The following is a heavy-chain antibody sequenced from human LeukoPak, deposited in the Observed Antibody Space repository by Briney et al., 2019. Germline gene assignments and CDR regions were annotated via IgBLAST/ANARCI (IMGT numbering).Heavy chain of an antibody. Sequence: ASVRVSCKASGYTFTRYGISWVRQAPGQGLQWLGWISASNGNTNYAQKFRDRVTMSTDTSTGTAHLDVRSLTSDDTAVYYCARDHSNWNYAPDFWGQGTLVIISS. D-gene: IGHD1-7*01. CDR2: ISASNGNT. CDR3: ARDHSNWNYAPDF. V-gene: IGHV1-18*01. J-gene: IGHJ4*02. CDR1: GYTFTRYG.